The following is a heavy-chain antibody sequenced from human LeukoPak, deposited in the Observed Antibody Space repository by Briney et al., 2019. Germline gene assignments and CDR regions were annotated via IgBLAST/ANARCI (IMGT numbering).Heavy chain of an antibody. CDR1: GGSISSGGYY. Sequence: SQTLSLTCTVSGGSISSGGYYWSWIRQPPGKGLEWIGYIYHSGSTYYNPSLKSRVTISVGRSKNQFSLKLSSVTAADTAVYYCARDAAQLYYFDYWGQGTLVTVSS. D-gene: IGHD1-1*01. CDR3: ARDAAQLYYFDY. V-gene: IGHV4-30-2*01. J-gene: IGHJ4*02. CDR2: IYHSGST.